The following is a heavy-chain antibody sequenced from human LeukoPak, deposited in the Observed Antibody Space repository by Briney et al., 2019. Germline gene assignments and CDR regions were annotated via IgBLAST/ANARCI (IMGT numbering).Heavy chain of an antibody. Sequence: SETLSLTCSVSGDSMSRNVFVWGWIRQTPGKGLEYIGSIGYSGATHYNPSLKSRVTISIDTSKTKFYLKVTSVTAGDTGVYFCARRLDDFVDGEGLHHWFGPWGQRTLVTVSS. J-gene: IGHJ5*02. V-gene: IGHV4-39*01. CDR1: GDSMSRNVFV. D-gene: IGHD2-15*01. CDR3: ARRLDDFVDGEGLHHWFGP. CDR2: IGYSGAT.